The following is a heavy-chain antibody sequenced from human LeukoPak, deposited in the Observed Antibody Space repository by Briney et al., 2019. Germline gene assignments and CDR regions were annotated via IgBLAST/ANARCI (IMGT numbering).Heavy chain of an antibody. D-gene: IGHD4/OR15-4a*01. CDR1: GFTLSSYW. J-gene: IGHJ4*02. V-gene: IGHV3-53*01. CDR2: IYSDNT. CDR3: ARRAGAYSHPYDY. Sequence: GGSLRLSCAASGFTLSSYWMSWVRQAPGKGLEWVSFIYSDNTHYSDSVKGRFTISRDNSKNTLYLQMTSLRAEDTAVYYCARRAGAYSHPYDYWGQGTLVTVSS.